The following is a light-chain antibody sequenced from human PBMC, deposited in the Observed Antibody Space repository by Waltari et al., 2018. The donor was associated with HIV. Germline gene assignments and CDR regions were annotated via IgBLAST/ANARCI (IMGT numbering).Light chain of an antibody. V-gene: IGLV3-25*03. CDR3: QSPDKDDSSHVV. CDR2: KDR. J-gene: IGLJ2*01. Sequence: SYELPQPPSVSVSPGQTARITCSGDALPSHYASWYQQKPGQAPVLVIYKDRERPSGIPERFSGSKSGTTVTLTISGVQADDEADYYCQSPDKDDSSHVVFGGGTKLTAL. CDR1: ALPSHY.